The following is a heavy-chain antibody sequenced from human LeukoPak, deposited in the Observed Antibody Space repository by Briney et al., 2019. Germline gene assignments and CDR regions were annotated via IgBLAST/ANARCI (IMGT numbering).Heavy chain of an antibody. CDR3: ARSPYESGTPPTRLED. V-gene: IGHV3-11*03. Sequence: GGSLRLSCAASGFTFSDCYMNWIRQAPGKGLEWVSYVSCGSTYTNYADTVKGRFTVSRDNAKNSLSLQMSSLRAEDTAVYYCARSPYESGTPPTRLEDWGQGTLVTLSS. J-gene: IGHJ4*02. CDR2: VSCGSTYT. CDR1: GFTFSDCY. D-gene: IGHD3-10*01.